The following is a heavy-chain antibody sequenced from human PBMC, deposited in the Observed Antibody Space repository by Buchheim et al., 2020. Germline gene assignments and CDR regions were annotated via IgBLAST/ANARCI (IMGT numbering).Heavy chain of an antibody. V-gene: IGHV3-48*01. D-gene: IGHD2-2*01. Sequence: EVQLVESGGGLVEPGGSLRLSCATSGFTFNLYSMNWVRQTPGKGLEWVSYISRSSKSIYYADSVKGRFTNSRDNAKNSLYLQMNSLRVEDTAVYYCAREGSTRTLDVWGQGTT. CDR3: AREGSTRTLDV. J-gene: IGHJ6*02. CDR2: ISRSSKSI. CDR1: GFTFNLYS.